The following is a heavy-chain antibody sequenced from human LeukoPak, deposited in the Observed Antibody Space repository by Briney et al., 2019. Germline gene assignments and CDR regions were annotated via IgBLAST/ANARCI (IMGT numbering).Heavy chain of an antibody. CDR2: IWYDGSNK. J-gene: IGHJ4*02. CDR1: GFTFSSYG. CDR3: ARDGGWNSYFDY. D-gene: IGHD1-7*01. Sequence: GGSLRLSCAASGFTFSSYGMHWVRQAPGKGLEWVAVIWYDGSNKYYADSVKGRFTISRDNAKNSLYLQMNSLRAEDTAVYYCARDGGWNSYFDYWGQGTLVTVSS. V-gene: IGHV3-33*01.